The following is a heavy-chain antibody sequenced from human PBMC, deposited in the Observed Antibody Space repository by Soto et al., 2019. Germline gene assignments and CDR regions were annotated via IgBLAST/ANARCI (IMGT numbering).Heavy chain of an antibody. V-gene: IGHV3-64D*06. CDR3: VKGEYYYDSSGYYPFDY. Sequence: PGGSLRLSCSGSGFTFSSYAMHWVRQAPGKGLEYVSSISTNGGSTHYADSVKGRFTISRDNSKNTQYLQMSSLRADDTAVYYCVKGEYYYDSSGYYPFDYWGQGT. D-gene: IGHD3-22*01. CDR2: ISTNGGST. CDR1: GFTFSSYA. J-gene: IGHJ4*02.